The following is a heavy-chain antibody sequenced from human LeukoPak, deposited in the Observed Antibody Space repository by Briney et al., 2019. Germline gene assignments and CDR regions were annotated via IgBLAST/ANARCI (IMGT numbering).Heavy chain of an antibody. D-gene: IGHD6-13*01. CDR3: AADFAAAGTTEYFDL. CDR2: IVVGSGNT. J-gene: IGHJ2*01. Sequence: GTSVKVSCKASGFTFTSSAMQWVRQARGQRLEWIGWIVVGSGNTNYAQKFQERVTITRDMSTSTAYMELSSLRFEDTAVYYCAADFAAAGTTEYFDLWGRGTLVTVSS. V-gene: IGHV1-58*02. CDR1: GFTFTSSA.